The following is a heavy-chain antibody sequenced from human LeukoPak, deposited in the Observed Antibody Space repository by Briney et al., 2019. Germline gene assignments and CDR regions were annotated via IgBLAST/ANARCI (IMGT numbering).Heavy chain of an antibody. CDR1: GDSVSGNSTA. CDR3: ARGGQGDGYSADEAFDF. J-gene: IGHJ3*01. D-gene: IGHD5-24*01. V-gene: IGHV6-1*01. CDR2: TYYRSKWYN. Sequence: SQTLSLTCAISGDSVSGNSTAYNWIRQSPPRGLEWLGRTYYRSKWYNDYALSVKSRITFNPDTSKNQLSLHLNSVTPEDTAVYYCARGGQGDGYSADEAFDFWGQGTMVTVSS.